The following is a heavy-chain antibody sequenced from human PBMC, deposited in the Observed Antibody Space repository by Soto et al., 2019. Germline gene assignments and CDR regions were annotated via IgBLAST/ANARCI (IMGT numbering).Heavy chain of an antibody. CDR1: GYSFTSYG. CDR2: ISAHDGNR. CDR3: ARDSCSGGSCYIDY. Sequence: QVQLVQSGAEVKKPGASVKVSCKASGYSFTSYGFSWVRQAPGQGLEWMGWISAHDGNRNYAQKFQGRVTMTTDTSTTTVYMELRSLRSDDTAVHDCARDSCSGGSCYIDYWGQGTLVTVSS. J-gene: IGHJ4*02. D-gene: IGHD2-15*01. V-gene: IGHV1-18*01.